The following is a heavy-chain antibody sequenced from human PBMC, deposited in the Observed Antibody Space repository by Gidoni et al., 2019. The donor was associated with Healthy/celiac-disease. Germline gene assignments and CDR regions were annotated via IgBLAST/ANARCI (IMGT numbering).Heavy chain of an antibody. D-gene: IGHD3-22*01. J-gene: IGHJ3*02. Sequence: QVQLVESGGGLVKPGESLRLSCAASGFPLRDYYMSWIRPAPGKGLVWVSYISSSGSTIYYADSVKGRFTFSRYNAKNSLYLQMNSLRAEDTAVYYCASDSGYGHAFDIWGQGTMVTVSS. CDR3: ASDSGYGHAFDI. CDR2: ISSSGSTI. V-gene: IGHV3-11*01. CDR1: GFPLRDYY.